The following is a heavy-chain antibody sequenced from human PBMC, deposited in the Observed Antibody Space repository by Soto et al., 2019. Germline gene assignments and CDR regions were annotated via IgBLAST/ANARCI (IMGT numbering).Heavy chain of an antibody. J-gene: IGHJ4*02. CDR1: GITFSTYA. D-gene: IGHD6-19*01. V-gene: IGHV3-23*01. Sequence: GGSLRLSCAASGITFSTYAMSWVRQAPGKGLEWVSTISGRSTRTYYSDSVKGRFTVSRDNSKNALYLQLSSLRAEDTALYYCAKDRGQHAVAGTSDFDYWGQGT. CDR3: AKDRGQHAVAGTSDFDY. CDR2: ISGRSTRT.